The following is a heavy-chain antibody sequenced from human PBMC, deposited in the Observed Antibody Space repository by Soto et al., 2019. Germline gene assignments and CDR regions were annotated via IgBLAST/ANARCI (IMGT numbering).Heavy chain of an antibody. CDR3: AKGSIEYSASVDN. Sequence: MDWVRQAPGKGLEWVAVISARGGSSYFADSVKGRFTLSRDNSKNVLSLEMNSLRAEDTAIYFCAKGSIEYSASVDNWGQGTLVVVSS. D-gene: IGHD5-12*01. V-gene: IGHV3-23*01. J-gene: IGHJ4*02. CDR2: ISARGGSS.